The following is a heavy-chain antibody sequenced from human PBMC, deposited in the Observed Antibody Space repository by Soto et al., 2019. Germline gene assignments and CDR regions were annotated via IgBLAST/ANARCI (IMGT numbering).Heavy chain of an antibody. V-gene: IGHV1-2*04. CDR1: GYIFTDYY. CDR2: INTHSGGT. Sequence: QVQLVQSGAEVQKPGASAQVSCKASGYIFTDYYIHWIRQAPGRGLEWMGWINTHSGGTKSAQKFQCWVTMTRDTSTNTVYMELTRLRSDDTAVYYCARGEAGYFYYGLDVWGQGTTVTVSS. CDR3: ARGEAGYFYYGLDV. J-gene: IGHJ6*02.